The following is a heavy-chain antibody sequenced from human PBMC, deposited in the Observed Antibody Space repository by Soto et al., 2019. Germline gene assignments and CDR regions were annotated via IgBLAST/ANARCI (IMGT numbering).Heavy chain of an antibody. CDR2: IYPGDSDA. CDR1: GYSFTKYW. Sequence: GESLKISCKGSGYSFTKYWIGWVRQMPGKGLEWMGIIYPGDSDARYSPSFQGQVIISADKSINTAYLQWSSLQASDTAVYFCARTYSGTSPPLSFFDFGGQGTLVTVSS. V-gene: IGHV5-51*01. D-gene: IGHD1-26*01. J-gene: IGHJ4*02. CDR3: ARTYSGTSPPLSFFDF.